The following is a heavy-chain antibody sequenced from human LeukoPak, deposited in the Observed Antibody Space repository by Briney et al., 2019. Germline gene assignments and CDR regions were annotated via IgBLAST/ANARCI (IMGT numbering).Heavy chain of an antibody. CDR3: AKDPGYYGSGSDNWFDP. D-gene: IGHD3-10*01. CDR1: GFTFDDYA. CDR2: ISWNSGSI. J-gene: IGHJ5*02. Sequence: GGSLRLSCAASGFTFDDYAMHWVRQAPGKGLEWVSGISWNSGSIGYADSVKGRFTISRDNAKSSLYLQMNSLRAEDTALYYCAKDPGYYGSGSDNWFDPWGQGTLVTVSS. V-gene: IGHV3-9*01.